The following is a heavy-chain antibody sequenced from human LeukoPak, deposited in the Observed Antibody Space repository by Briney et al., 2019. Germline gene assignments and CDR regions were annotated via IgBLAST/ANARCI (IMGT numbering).Heavy chain of an antibody. Sequence: GGSLRLSCAASGFTFSSYAMSWVRQAPGKGLEWVSAISGSGGSTYYADSVKGRFTISRDNSKNTLYLQMDSLRAEDTAVYYCARDVLTGYGMDVWGQGTTVTVSS. CDR3: ARDVLTGYGMDV. CDR2: ISGSGGST. V-gene: IGHV3-23*01. J-gene: IGHJ6*02. D-gene: IGHD3-9*01. CDR1: GFTFSSYA.